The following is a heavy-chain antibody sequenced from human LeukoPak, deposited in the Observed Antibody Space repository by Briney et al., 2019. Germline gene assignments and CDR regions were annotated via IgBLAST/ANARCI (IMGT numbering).Heavy chain of an antibody. V-gene: IGHV1-46*03. Sequence: ASVKVSCKASGYTFTSYYMHWVRQAPGQGLEWMGIINPSGGSTSYAQKFQGRVTMTRDTSTSTVYMELSSLRSEDTAVYYCARADRTTKGTASPSAYCGGDCSSGFDYWGQGTLVTVSS. CDR3: ARADRTTKGTASPSAYCGGDCSSGFDY. CDR2: INPSGGST. D-gene: IGHD2-21*01. J-gene: IGHJ4*02. CDR1: GYTFTSYY.